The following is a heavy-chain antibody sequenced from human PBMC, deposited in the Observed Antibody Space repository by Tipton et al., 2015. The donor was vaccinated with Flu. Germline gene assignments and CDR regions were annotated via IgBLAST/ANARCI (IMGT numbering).Heavy chain of an antibody. J-gene: IGHJ6*02. V-gene: IGHV3-7*01. CDR3: ARDRFYNLWSGPINRSSVRGA. CDR1: GFTFSSYC. CDR2: IKHDGSNK. Sequence: SLRLSCAASGFTFSSYCMHWVRQAPGKGLEWVADIKHDGSNKYYADSVKGRFTISRDNSKNSLYLQMNSLRAEDTAVYYCARDRFYNLWSGPINRSSVRGAWGQGTTVPVS. D-gene: IGHD3-3*01.